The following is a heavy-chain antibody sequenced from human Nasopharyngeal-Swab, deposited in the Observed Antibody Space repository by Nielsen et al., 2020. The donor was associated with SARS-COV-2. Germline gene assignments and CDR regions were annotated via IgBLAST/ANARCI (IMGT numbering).Heavy chain of an antibody. CDR1: GYTFANYW. Sequence: GESLKISCKGSGYTFANYWVGWVRQMPGKGLEWVGIMYPGDSDTRYSPSFQDRVTISADKSISTAYLQWSSLKASDTAMYYCARGPRYFDIWGRGTLVTVSS. CDR2: MYPGDSDT. V-gene: IGHV5-51*01. CDR3: ARGPRYFDI. J-gene: IGHJ2*01.